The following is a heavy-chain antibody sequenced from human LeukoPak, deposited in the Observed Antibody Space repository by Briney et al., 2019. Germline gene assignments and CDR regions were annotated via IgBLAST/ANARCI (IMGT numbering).Heavy chain of an antibody. CDR1: ADSLSSGGHY. CDR2: IHHSGRS. CDR3: ARGGNRFGGFYFAY. V-gene: IGHV4-31*03. D-gene: IGHD3-10*01. J-gene: IGHJ4*02. Sequence: PSETLSLTCTVSADSLSSGGHYWAWIRQFPGKGLESIGFIHHSGRSRHNPSLKDRVAISVDTSRKQFALKLSSVTAAATAMYYCARGGNRFGGFYFAYWGQGIQVIVSS.